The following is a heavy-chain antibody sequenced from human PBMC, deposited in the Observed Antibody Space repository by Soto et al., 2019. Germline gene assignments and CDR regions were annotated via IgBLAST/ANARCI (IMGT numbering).Heavy chain of an antibody. V-gene: IGHV3-64D*08. CDR1: GFTFSSYA. CDR2: ISSNGGST. CDR3: VKVLSGSYFANFGY. D-gene: IGHD1-26*01. Sequence: GGSLRLPCSSSGFTFSSYAMHWVRQAPGSGLENVSAISSNGGSTYYADSVKGRFTISRDNSKNTLYLQMSSLRAEDTAVYYCVKVLSGSYFANFGYWGQGTLVTVSS. J-gene: IGHJ4*02.